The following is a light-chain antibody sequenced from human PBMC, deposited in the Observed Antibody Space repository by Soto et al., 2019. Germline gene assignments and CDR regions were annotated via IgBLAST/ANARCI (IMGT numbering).Light chain of an antibody. J-gene: IGKJ1*01. Sequence: EVVLTQSPGTLSLSPGERATLSCRASQSVSSKLAWYQQKPGQAPRLLIYGASTRATGIPARFSGSGSGTEFTLTISSLQSEDIAVYYCQQYNKWPQTFGQGTKVDI. V-gene: IGKV3-15*01. CDR3: QQYNKWPQT. CDR2: GAS. CDR1: QSVSSK.